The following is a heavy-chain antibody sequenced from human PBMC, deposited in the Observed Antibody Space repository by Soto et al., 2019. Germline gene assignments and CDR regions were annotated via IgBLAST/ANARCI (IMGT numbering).Heavy chain of an antibody. V-gene: IGHV4-39*01. CDR1: GGSISSSSYY. CDR3: ARLLVYSSGWINYYYYYGMDV. J-gene: IGHJ6*02. D-gene: IGHD6-19*01. CDR2: IYYSGST. Sequence: PSETLSLTCTVSGGSISSSSYYWGWIRQPPGKGLEWIGSIYYSGSTYYNPSLKSRVTISVDTSKNQFSLKLSSVTAADTAVYYCARLLVYSSGWINYYYYYGMDVWGQGTTVTVSS.